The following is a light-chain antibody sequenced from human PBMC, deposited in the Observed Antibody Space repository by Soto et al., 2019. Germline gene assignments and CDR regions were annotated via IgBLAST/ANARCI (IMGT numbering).Light chain of an antibody. CDR1: QSISSW. Sequence: DIPMTQSPSTLSASVGDRVTITCRASQSISSWLAWYQQKPGKAPKLLIYDASSLESGVPSRFSGSGSGTEFTLTISSPQPDDFATYYCQQYNSYSFGGGTKVEIK. J-gene: IGKJ4*01. CDR2: DAS. V-gene: IGKV1-5*01. CDR3: QQYNSYS.